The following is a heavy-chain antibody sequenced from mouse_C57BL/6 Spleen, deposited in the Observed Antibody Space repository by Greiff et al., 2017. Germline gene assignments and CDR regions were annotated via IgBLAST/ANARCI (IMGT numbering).Heavy chain of an antibody. V-gene: IGHV2-3*01. D-gene: IGHD1-1*01. CDR2: IWGDGST. CDR1: GFSLTSYG. CDR3: AKHGSSYYDMDY. J-gene: IGHJ4*01. Sequence: VKLMESGPGLVAPSQSLSITCTASGFSLTSYGVSWVRQPPGKGLEWLGVIWGDGSTNYHSAHISRLSISKANPKSQVSLKLNSLQTDDTATDYCAKHGSSYYDMDYWGQGTSVTVSS.